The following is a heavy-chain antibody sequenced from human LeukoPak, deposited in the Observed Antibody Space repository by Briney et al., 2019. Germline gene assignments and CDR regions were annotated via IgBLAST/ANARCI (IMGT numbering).Heavy chain of an antibody. CDR1: GGSISSGGYY. V-gene: IGHV4-31*11. CDR2: IYYSGST. J-gene: IGHJ4*02. D-gene: IGHD5-24*01. CDR3: AREINYVYY. Sequence: SETLSLTCAVYGGSISSGGYYWSWIRQHPGKGLEWIGYIYYSGSTYYNPSLKSRVTISVDTSKNQFSLKLSSVTAADTAVYYCAREINYVYYWGQGTLVTVSS.